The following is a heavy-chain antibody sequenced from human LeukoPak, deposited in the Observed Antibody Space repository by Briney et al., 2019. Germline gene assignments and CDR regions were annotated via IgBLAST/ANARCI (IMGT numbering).Heavy chain of an antibody. CDR2: INPSTGGT. V-gene: IGHV1-2*06. J-gene: IGHJ5*02. Sequence: GASVKVSCKASGYTFIGYYMHWVLQAPGQGLEWMGRINPSTGGTNSAQKFQGRVTMTRDTSISTAYMELSRLTSDDTAIYYCARGQPYGDYNYFDPWGQGTLVTVSS. CDR3: ARGQPYGDYNYFDP. D-gene: IGHD4-17*01. CDR1: GYTFIGYY.